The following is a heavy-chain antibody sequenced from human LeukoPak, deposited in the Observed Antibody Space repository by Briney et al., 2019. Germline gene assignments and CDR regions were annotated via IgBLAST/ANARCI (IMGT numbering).Heavy chain of an antibody. CDR1: GGSISSSSYY. CDR3: ARDMAGYCSSTSCYVAFDI. Sequence: SETLSLTCTVSGGSISSSSYYWGWIRQPPGKGLEWIGSIYYSGSTYYNPSLKSRVPISVDTSKNQFSLKLSSVTAADTAVYYCARDMAGYCSSTSCYVAFDIWGQGTMVTVSS. D-gene: IGHD2-2*03. CDR2: IYYSGST. J-gene: IGHJ3*02. V-gene: IGHV4-39*07.